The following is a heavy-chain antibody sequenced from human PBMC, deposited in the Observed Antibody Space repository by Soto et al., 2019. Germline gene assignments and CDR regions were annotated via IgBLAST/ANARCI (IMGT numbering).Heavy chain of an antibody. CDR1: GGSISSYY. J-gene: IGHJ5*02. CDR3: ARGGDFWSGYYWFDP. V-gene: IGHV4-59*01. D-gene: IGHD3-3*01. CDR2: IYYSGST. Sequence: SETLSLTCTVSGGSISSYYWSWIRQPPGKGLEWIGYIYYSGSTNYNPSLKSRVTISVDTSKNQFSLKLSSVTAADTAVYYCARGGDFWSGYYWFDPWGQGTLVTVSS.